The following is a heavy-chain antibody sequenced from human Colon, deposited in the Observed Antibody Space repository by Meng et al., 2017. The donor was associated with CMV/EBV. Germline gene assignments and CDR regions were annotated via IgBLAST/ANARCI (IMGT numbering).Heavy chain of an antibody. D-gene: IGHD1/OR15-1a*01. V-gene: IGHV3-23*01. Sequence: EVQLFESGGGLLQPGGSLRLSCAASGFTFNNYAMSWVRQAPGRGLEWVSSINTNGAYTYYADSVKGRFTISRDNSENTVYLQMNSLRAEDTAVYYCAKELNKGFDHWGQGALVTVSS. CDR3: AKELNKGFDH. CDR2: INTNGAYT. J-gene: IGHJ4*02. CDR1: GFTFNNYA.